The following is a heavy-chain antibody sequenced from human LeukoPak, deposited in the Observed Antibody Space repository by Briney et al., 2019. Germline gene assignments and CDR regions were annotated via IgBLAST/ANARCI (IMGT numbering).Heavy chain of an antibody. CDR1: GGSISTITYY. D-gene: IGHD1-7*01. CDR2: MYYRGNT. V-gene: IGHV4-39*07. CDR3: ARLYGNYQNYFDY. Sequence: TETLSLTCTVSGGSISTITYYWGWIRQPPGKGLEWVGHMYYRGNTFYNPSLKSRVTISVDTSKNQFSLKLRSVTAADTAVYYCARLYGNYQNYFDYWGQGTLVTVSS. J-gene: IGHJ4*02.